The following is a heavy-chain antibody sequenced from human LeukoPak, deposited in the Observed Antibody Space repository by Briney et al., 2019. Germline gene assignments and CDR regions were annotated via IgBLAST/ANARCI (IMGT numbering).Heavy chain of an antibody. J-gene: IGHJ4*02. CDR2: IYSSGST. V-gene: IGHV4-59*01. CDR1: GGSISSYY. D-gene: IGHD1-26*01. CDR3: AGTWDLLGWFDF. Sequence: PSETLSLTCTVSGGSISSYYWSWIRQPPGKGLEWIGYIYSSGSTNYNPSLKSRVTISVDMSKNQFSLKLRSVTAADTAVYHCAGTWDLLGWFDFWGQGALVTVSS.